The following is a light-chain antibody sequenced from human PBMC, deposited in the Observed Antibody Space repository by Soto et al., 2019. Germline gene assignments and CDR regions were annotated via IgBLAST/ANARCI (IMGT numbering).Light chain of an antibody. J-gene: IGKJ1*01. V-gene: IGKV1-5*03. CDR2: KAS. Sequence: DIQMTQSPSTLSASVGDRVTITCRASQSISTWLAWYQQKPGKAPNLLIYKASNLESGVPSRFSGSGSGTEFTLTISSLQPDDFETYYCQQYYSYSWTFGQGTKVEIK. CDR1: QSISTW. CDR3: QQYYSYSWT.